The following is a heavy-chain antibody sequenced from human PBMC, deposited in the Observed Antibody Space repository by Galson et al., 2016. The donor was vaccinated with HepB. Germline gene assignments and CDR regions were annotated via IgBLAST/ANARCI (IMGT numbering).Heavy chain of an antibody. D-gene: IGHD5-24*01. CDR2: IHHSGDI. CDR1: GGSVSSGGYY. Sequence: ETLSLTCTVSGGSVSSGGYYYNWIRQSPGRGLEWIGYIHHSGDINYNPSLKSRVTISVDTSENQVSLKVTSVTAPDTAVYYCARGHLRRDGYNRYYYSMDVWGKGTTVTVSS. J-gene: IGHJ6*03. V-gene: IGHV4-61*08. CDR3: ARGHLRRDGYNRYYYSMDV.